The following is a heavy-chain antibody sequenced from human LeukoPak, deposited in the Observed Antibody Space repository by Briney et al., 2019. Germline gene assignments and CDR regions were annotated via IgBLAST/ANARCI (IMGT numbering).Heavy chain of an antibody. V-gene: IGHV1-8*01. CDR3: ARGGSYYGSGSYYY. D-gene: IGHD3-10*01. J-gene: IGHJ4*02. CDR2: MNPNSGNT. CDR1: GYTFTSYD. Sequence: EASVKVSCKASGYTFTSYDINWVRQATGQGLEWMGWMNPNSGNTGYAQKFQGRVTMTRNTSISTAYMELSSLRSEDTAVYYCARGGSYYGSGSYYYWGQGTLVTVSS.